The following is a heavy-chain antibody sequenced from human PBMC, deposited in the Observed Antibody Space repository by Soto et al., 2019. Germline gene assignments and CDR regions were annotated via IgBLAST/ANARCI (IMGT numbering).Heavy chain of an antibody. Sequence: GSLRLSCAASGFTFSSYWMSWVRQAPGKGLEWVANIKQDGSEKYYVDSVKGRFTISRDNAKNSLYLQMNGLRAEDTAVYYCARVNSGYDQAYYYYYGMDVWGQGTTVTVSS. CDR2: IKQDGSEK. CDR3: ARVNSGYDQAYYYYYGMDV. V-gene: IGHV3-7*04. D-gene: IGHD5-12*01. CDR1: GFTFSSYW. J-gene: IGHJ6*02.